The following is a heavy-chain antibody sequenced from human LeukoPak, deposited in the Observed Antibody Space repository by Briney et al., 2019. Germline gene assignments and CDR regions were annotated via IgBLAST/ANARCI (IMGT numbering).Heavy chain of an antibody. Sequence: SQTLSLTCAISGDSVSSNSAAWHWIRQSPSRGLEWLGRTYYRSKWYNDYAVSVKSRITINPDTSKNQFSLQLNSVTPEDTAVYYCVREYYDILTGDYTFDYWGQGTLVTVSS. CDR2: TYYRSKWYN. J-gene: IGHJ4*02. CDR1: GDSVSSNSAA. CDR3: VREYYDILTGDYTFDY. D-gene: IGHD3-9*01. V-gene: IGHV6-1*01.